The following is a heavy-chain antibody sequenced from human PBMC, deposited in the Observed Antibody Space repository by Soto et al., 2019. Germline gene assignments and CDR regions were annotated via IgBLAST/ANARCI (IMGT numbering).Heavy chain of an antibody. CDR1: GFTVSTKY. D-gene: IGHD5-12*01. CDR2: IYGGGST. J-gene: IGHJ3*02. V-gene: IGHV3-66*01. CDR3: ARVRREYSGYDDAFDI. Sequence: GGSLRLSCAASGFTVSTKYMSWVRQAPGRGLEWVSVIYGGGSTYYADSVKGRFTISRDNSKNTLYFQMNSLRAEDTAVYYCARVRREYSGYDDAFDIWGQGTMVTVSS.